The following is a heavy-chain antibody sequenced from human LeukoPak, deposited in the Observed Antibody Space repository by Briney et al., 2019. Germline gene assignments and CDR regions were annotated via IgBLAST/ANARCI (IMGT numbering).Heavy chain of an antibody. J-gene: IGHJ3*02. CDR2: INGNGGHT. D-gene: IGHD4-17*01. CDR3: AKDPNGDYFGAFDM. V-gene: IGHV3-23*01. CDR1: GIIFSNYA. Sequence: GGSLRLSCTACGIIFSNYAMTWVRQAPGKGLDWLSIINGNGGHTDYAGSVKGRFTISRDNSKKTLYLQMNSLRAEDTAVYYCAKDPNGDYFGAFDMWGHGTMVTVSS.